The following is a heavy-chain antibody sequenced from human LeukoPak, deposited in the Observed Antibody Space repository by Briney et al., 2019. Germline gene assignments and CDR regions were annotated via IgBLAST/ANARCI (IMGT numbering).Heavy chain of an antibody. D-gene: IGHD6-19*01. CDR2: MSDSGTNT. Sequence: GGSLRLSCGASGFTFSTYGMTWVRQAPGKGLEWVSGMSDSGTNTYYADSVKGRFTISRDNSKNTLYLQMNSLRAEDTAVYYCAKNMAAVAALDYWGQGTLVTVSS. CDR3: AKNMAAVAALDY. V-gene: IGHV3-23*01. CDR1: GFTFSTYG. J-gene: IGHJ4*02.